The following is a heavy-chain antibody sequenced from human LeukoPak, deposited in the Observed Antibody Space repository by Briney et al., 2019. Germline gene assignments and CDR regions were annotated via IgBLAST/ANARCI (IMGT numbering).Heavy chain of an antibody. CDR1: GGSISSGGYS. CDR3: ARDAGLSPDYYYYYMDV. D-gene: IGHD3-16*02. CDR2: IYHSGST. J-gene: IGHJ6*03. Sequence: PSQTLSLTCAVSGGSISSGGYSWSWIRQPPGKGLEWIGYIYHSGSTYYNPSLKSRVTISVDRSKNQFSLKLSSVTAADTAVYYCARDAGLSPDYYYYYMDVWGKGTTVTVSS. V-gene: IGHV4-30-2*01.